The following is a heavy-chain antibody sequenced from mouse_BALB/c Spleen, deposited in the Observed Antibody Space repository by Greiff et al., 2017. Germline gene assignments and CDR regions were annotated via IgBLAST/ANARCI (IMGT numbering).Heavy chain of an antibody. J-gene: IGHJ4*01. CDR2: INPSTGYT. Sequence: VQLQQSGAELAKPGASVKMSCKASGYTFTSYWMHWVKQRPGQGLEWIGYINPSTGYTEYNQKFKDKATLTADKSSSTAYMQLSSLTSEDSAVYYCARGRAYYGNYDAMDYWGQGTSVTVSS. CDR1: GYTFTSYW. D-gene: IGHD2-10*01. CDR3: ARGRAYYGNYDAMDY. V-gene: IGHV1-7*01.